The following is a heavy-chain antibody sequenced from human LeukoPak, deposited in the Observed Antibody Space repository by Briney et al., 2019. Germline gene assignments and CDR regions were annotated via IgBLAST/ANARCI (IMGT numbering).Heavy chain of an antibody. V-gene: IGHV1-2*06. CDR2: INPNSGGT. Sequence: ASVKVSCKASGGTFSRYAISWVRQAPGQGLEWMGRINPNSGGTNYAQKFQGRVTMTRDTSISTAYMELSRLRSDDTAVYYCAREVEMATIFFDYWGQGTLVTVSS. CDR1: GGTFSRYA. J-gene: IGHJ4*02. CDR3: AREVEMATIFFDY. D-gene: IGHD5-24*01.